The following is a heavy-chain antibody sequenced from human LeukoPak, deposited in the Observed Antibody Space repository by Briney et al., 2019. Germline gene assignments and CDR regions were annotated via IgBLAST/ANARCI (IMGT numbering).Heavy chain of an antibody. D-gene: IGHD3-22*01. J-gene: IGHJ4*02. CDR3: AREEKNYYDSSGYPLDY. CDR1: GYTFTGFY. V-gene: IGHV1-2*02. Sequence: ASVKVSCKASGYTFTGFYIHWVRQAPGQGLEWMGWINPNSGDTNYAQKFQGRVTMTRDTSISTAYMELSRLRSDDTAVYYCAREEKNYYDSSGYPLDYWGQGTLATVSS. CDR2: INPNSGDT.